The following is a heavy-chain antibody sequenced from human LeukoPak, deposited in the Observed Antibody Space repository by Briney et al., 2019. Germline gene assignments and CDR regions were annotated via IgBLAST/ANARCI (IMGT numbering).Heavy chain of an antibody. D-gene: IGHD6-19*01. V-gene: IGHV3-64D*06. CDR1: GFTFSSYA. J-gene: IGHJ1*01. CDR2: ISSNGGST. CDR3: VKGYSSGWYNFQH. Sequence: PGGSVTLSCSASGFTFSSYAMQWVRQAPGKGLECVSAISSNGGSTYYADSVKGRFTISRDNSKNTLYLQMSSLRAEDTAVHYCVKGYSSGWYNFQHWGQGTLVTVSS.